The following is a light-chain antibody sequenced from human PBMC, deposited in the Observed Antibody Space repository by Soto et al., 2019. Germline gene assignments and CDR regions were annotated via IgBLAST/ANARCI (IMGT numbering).Light chain of an antibody. CDR1: SSDVGSYNL. Sequence: QSALTQPASVSGSPGQSFTISCTGTSSDVGSYNLVSWYQQHPGKAPNLMIYEGGRRPSGVSNRFSGSKSGNTASLTISGLQAEDEADYYCCSYAGSSTLVFGGGTKLTVL. V-gene: IGLV2-23*01. CDR3: CSYAGSSTLV. J-gene: IGLJ2*01. CDR2: EGG.